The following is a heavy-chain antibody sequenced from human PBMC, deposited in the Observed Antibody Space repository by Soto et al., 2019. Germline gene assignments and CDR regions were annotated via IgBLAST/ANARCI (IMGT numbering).Heavy chain of an antibody. D-gene: IGHD4-17*01. CDR3: ARANYGDYGYGMDV. Sequence: QLQLQESGSGLVKPSQTLSLTCAVSGGSISSGGYTWTWIRQPPGQGLEWIGYTYHSGSPYYNPSLKSRVTISVDRSKHQFSRKLSSVTAADTAVYYCARANYGDYGYGMDVWGQGTTVTVSS. V-gene: IGHV4-30-2*01. J-gene: IGHJ6*02. CDR2: TYHSGSP. CDR1: GGSISSGGYT.